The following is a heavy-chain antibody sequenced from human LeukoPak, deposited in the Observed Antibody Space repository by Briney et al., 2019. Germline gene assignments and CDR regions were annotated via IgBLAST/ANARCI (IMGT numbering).Heavy chain of an antibody. J-gene: IGHJ4*02. CDR1: GYSFTSYW. D-gene: IGHD2-15*01. CDR2: IYPGDSDT. V-gene: IGHV5-51*01. Sequence: RPGESLKISCKGSGYSFTSYWIGWVRQMPGKGLEWMGIIYPGDSDTRYSPSFQGQVTISADKSISTAYLQCSSLKASDTAMYYCARLARYCSGGGCLHNYFDYWGQGTLVTVSS. CDR3: ARLARYCSGGGCLHNYFDY.